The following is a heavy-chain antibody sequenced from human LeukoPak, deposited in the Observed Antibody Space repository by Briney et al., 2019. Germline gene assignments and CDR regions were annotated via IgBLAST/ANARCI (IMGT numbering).Heavy chain of an antibody. CDR3: ARSPTSWYFDY. CDR1: GFTFSGSG. Sequence: GGSLRLSCAASGFTFSGSGMHWVRQAPGKGLEWVAFIRYHGSDKFYADSVKGRFTISIDNSKNTLYLQMNSLRPEDTSVYYCARSPTSWYFDYWGQGTLVTVSS. D-gene: IGHD2-2*01. CDR2: IRYHGSDK. V-gene: IGHV3-30*02. J-gene: IGHJ4*02.